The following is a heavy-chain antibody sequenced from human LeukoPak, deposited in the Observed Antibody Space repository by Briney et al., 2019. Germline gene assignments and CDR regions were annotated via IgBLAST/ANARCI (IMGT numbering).Heavy chain of an antibody. CDR2: IYYSGST. V-gene: IGHV4-31*03. J-gene: IGHJ4*02. Sequence: KSSETLSLTCTVSGGSISSGGHYWSWIRQHPGKGLEWIGYIYYSGSTYYNPSLKSRVTISVDTSKNQFSLKLSSVTAADTAVYYCARWNRAAVVTPKYYFDYWGQGTLVTVSS. CDR3: ARWNRAAVVTPKYYFDY. D-gene: IGHD4-23*01. CDR1: GGSISSGGHY.